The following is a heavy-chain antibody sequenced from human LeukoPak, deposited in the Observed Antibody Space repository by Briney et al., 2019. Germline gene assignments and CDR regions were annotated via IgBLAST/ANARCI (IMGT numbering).Heavy chain of an antibody. Sequence: GRSLRLSCAASGFTFDDYAMHWVRQAPGKGLEWVSGISWNSDSIGYADSVKGRFTTSRDNAKNSLYLQMNSLRAEDTALYYCAKEVVRGVIGSRGLDVWGQGTTITVSS. V-gene: IGHV3-9*01. D-gene: IGHD3-10*01. CDR1: GFTFDDYA. CDR3: AKEVVRGVIGSRGLDV. CDR2: ISWNSDSI. J-gene: IGHJ6*02.